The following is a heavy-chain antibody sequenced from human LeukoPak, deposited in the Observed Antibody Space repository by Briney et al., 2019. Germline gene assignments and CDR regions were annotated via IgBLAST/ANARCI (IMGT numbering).Heavy chain of an antibody. CDR1: GGSFSGYY. CDR3: ARALPEVNWFDP. J-gene: IGHJ5*02. D-gene: IGHD1-14*01. CDR2: INHSGST. V-gene: IGHV4-34*01. Sequence: PSETLSLTCAVYGGSFSGYYWSWIRQPPGKGLEWIGEINHSGSTNYNPSLKSRVTISVDTSKNQFSLKLSSVTAADTAMYYCARALPEVNWFDPWGQGTLVTVSS.